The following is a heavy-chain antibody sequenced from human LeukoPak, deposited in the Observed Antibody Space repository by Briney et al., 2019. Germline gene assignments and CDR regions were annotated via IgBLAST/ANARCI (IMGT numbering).Heavy chain of an antibody. D-gene: IGHD1-26*01. J-gene: IGHJ6*03. Sequence: GGSLRLSCAASGFTFSSYGMHWVRQAPGKGLEWVAFIRYDGSNKYYADSVKGRFTICRDNSKNTLYLQMNSLRAEDTAVYYCAKASVGAYYYYMDVWGKGTTVTVSS. CDR3: AKASVGAYYYYMDV. CDR1: GFTFSSYG. V-gene: IGHV3-30*02. CDR2: IRYDGSNK.